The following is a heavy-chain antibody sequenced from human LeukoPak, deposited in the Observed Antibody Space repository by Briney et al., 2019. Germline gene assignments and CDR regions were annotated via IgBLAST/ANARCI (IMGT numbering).Heavy chain of an antibody. CDR2: ISSSSSTI. J-gene: IGHJ4*02. CDR3: AREVSITVTGS. D-gene: IGHD4-4*01. Sequence: GGSLRRSCAASGFTFSSYSMNWVRQAPGKGLEWVSYISSSSSTIYYADSVKGRFTISRDNAKNSLYLQMNSLRAEDTAVYYCAREVSITVTGSWGQGTLVTVSS. V-gene: IGHV3-48*01. CDR1: GFTFSSYS.